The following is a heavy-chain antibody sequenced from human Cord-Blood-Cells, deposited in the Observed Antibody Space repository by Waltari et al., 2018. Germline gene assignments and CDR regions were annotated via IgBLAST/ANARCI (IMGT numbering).Heavy chain of an antibody. CDR3: ARGVWFSEYYFDY. D-gene: IGHD3-10*01. CDR1: GGSFSGYY. V-gene: IGHV4-34*01. J-gene: IGHJ4*02. CDR2: IKHSGST. Sequence: QVQLQQWGAGLLKPSETLSLTCAVYGGSFSGYYWSWIRQPPGKGLEWIGEIKHSGSTNYNPSLKSRVTISVDTSKNQFSLKLSSVTAADTAVYYCARGVWFSEYYFDYWGQGTLVTVSS.